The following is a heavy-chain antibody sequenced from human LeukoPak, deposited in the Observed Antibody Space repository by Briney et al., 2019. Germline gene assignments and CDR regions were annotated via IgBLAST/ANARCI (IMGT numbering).Heavy chain of an antibody. D-gene: IGHD3-16*02. CDR2: ISYDGSNK. J-gene: IGHJ5*02. V-gene: IGHV3-30*18. CDR3: ANSIAPGGLSLGWFDP. Sequence: PGGSLRLSCAASGFTFSSYGMHWVRQAPGKGLEWGAVISYDGSNKYYADSVKGRFTISRDNSKNTLYLQMHSLRAEATAVYYCANSIAPGGLSLGWFDPWGQGTLVTVSS. CDR1: GFTFSSYG.